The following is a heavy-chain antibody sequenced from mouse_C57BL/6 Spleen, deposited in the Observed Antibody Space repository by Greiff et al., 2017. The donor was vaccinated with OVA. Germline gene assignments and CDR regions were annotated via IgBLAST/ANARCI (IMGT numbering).Heavy chain of an antibody. Sequence: VQLQQSGAELARPGASVKMSCKASGYTFTSYTMHWVKQRPGQGLEWIGYINPSSGYTKYNQKFKDKATLTADKSSSTAYMQLSSLTSEDSAVYYCARSPGNYYAMDYWGQGTSVTVSS. CDR3: ARSPGNYYAMDY. CDR1: GYTFTSYT. V-gene: IGHV1-4*01. D-gene: IGHD3-1*01. CDR2: INPSSGYT. J-gene: IGHJ4*01.